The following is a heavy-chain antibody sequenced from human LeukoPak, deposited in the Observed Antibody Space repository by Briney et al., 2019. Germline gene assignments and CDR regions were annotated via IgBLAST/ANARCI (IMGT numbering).Heavy chain of an antibody. D-gene: IGHD2-2*02. V-gene: IGHV1-69*05. Sequence: SVKVSCKASGGSFSSYTISWVRQAPGQGLERLGRIIPIFGTTTYAQKFQGRVTIITGASTSTVYMELSSLRSEDTAVYYCARWAGLCTTNNCYNPFDYWGQGTLVTVSS. CDR3: ARWAGLCTTNNCYNPFDY. CDR2: IIPIFGTT. CDR1: GGSFSSYT. J-gene: IGHJ4*02.